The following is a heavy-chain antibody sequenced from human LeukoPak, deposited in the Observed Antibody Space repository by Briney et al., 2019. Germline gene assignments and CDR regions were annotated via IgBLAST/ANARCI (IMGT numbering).Heavy chain of an antibody. J-gene: IGHJ4*02. CDR2: ISYSGGT. CDR3: ARGSSTFDY. CDR1: GGSISSSSYY. V-gene: IGHV4-61*05. D-gene: IGHD3-10*01. Sequence: SETLSLTCTVSGGSISSSSYYWGWIRQPPGKGLEWIGYISYSGGTNYNPSLKSRVTISVDTSKNQFSLKLSSVTAADTAVYYCARGSSTFDYWGQGILVTVSS.